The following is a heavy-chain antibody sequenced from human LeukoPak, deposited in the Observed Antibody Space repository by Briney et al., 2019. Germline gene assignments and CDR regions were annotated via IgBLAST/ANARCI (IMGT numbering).Heavy chain of an antibody. Sequence: SETLSLTCAVYGGSFSGYYWSWIRQPPGKGLEWIGEINHSGSTNYNPSLKSRVTISVDTSKNQFSLELSSVTAADTAVYYCARGRSSGYGFDYWGQGTLVTVSS. J-gene: IGHJ4*02. CDR2: INHSGST. D-gene: IGHD5-12*01. V-gene: IGHV4-34*01. CDR1: GGSFSGYY. CDR3: ARGRSSGYGFDY.